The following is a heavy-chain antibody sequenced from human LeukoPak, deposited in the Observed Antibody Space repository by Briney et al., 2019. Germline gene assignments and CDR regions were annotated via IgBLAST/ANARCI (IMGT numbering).Heavy chain of an antibody. V-gene: IGHV3-23*01. CDR2: ITSSGGTT. D-gene: IGHD2-21*01. CDR1: GFTFSSYA. J-gene: IGHJ4*02. CDR3: AKANCGSECYYYLDS. Sequence: PGGSLRPSCAASGFTFSSYALSWVRQAPGKGLEWVSGITSSGGTTYYADSVKGRFTISRDNSKSTLYLQMNSLRAEDTAVYYCAKANCGSECYYYLDSWGQGTLVTVSS.